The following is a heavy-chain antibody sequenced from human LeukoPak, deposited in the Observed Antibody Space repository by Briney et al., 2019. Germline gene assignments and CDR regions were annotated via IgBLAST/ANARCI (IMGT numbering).Heavy chain of an antibody. CDR1: GFTFSSYE. J-gene: IGHJ5*02. D-gene: IGHD3-3*01. CDR3: ARESIRSGSLKWFDP. Sequence: PGGSLRLSCAASGFTFSSYEMNWVRQAPGKGLEWVSYISSSGSTIYYADSVKGRFTISRDNAKNSLYLQMNSLRAEDTATYYCARESIRSGSLKWFDPWGQGTLVTVSS. CDR2: ISSSGSTI. V-gene: IGHV3-48*03.